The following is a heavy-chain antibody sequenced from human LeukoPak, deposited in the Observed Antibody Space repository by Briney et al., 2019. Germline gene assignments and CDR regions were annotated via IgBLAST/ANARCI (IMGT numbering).Heavy chain of an antibody. CDR3: AREGTQGAFDI. Sequence: SETLSLTCTVSGDSISSSIYYWSWIRQPPGKGLEWIGYIYYSGSTNYNPSLKSRVTISVDTSKNQFSLKLSSVTAADTAVYYCAREGTQGAFDIWGQGTMVTVSS. CDR2: IYYSGST. J-gene: IGHJ3*02. V-gene: IGHV4-61*01. CDR1: GDSISSSIYY.